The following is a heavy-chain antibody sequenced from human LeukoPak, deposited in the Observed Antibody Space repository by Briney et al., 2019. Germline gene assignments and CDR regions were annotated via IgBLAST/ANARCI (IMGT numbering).Heavy chain of an antibody. Sequence: SETLSLTCTVSGGSISSYYWGWIRQPPGKGLEWIGYIYYSGSTNYNPSLKSRLTISVDTSKNQFSLKLSSVTAADTAVYYCARGCIAAAGTPWFDPWGQGTLVTVSS. J-gene: IGHJ5*02. D-gene: IGHD6-13*01. CDR3: ARGCIAAAGTPWFDP. CDR2: IYYSGST. V-gene: IGHV4-59*12. CDR1: GGSISSYY.